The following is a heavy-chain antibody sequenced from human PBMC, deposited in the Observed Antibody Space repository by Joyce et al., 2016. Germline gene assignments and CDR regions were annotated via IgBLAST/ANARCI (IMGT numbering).Heavy chain of an antibody. CDR2: LNPNRGNT. D-gene: IGHD4-17*01. J-gene: IGHJ5*02. CDR1: GYTFTSYD. CDR3: ARERTFGDVSFDP. Sequence: QVQLVQSGAEVKKPGASVKVSCKSSGYTFTSYDTHWVRLATVQGLEWMGRLNPNRGNTGTAQKFQGRVTMPRNTSMSMAYMALGSLGSEDTAVYYCARERTFGDVSFDPWGQGTLVTVSS. V-gene: IGHV1-8*01.